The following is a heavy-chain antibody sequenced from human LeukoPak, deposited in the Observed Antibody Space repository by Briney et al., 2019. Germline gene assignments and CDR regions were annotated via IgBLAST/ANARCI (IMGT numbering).Heavy chain of an antibody. CDR3: ARADSSYGSGGTWDY. CDR2: IYYSGST. V-gene: IGHV4-39*07. D-gene: IGHD3-10*01. CDR1: GGSISSSSYY. Sequence: PSETLSPTCTVSGGSISSSSYYWGWIRQPPGKGLEWIGSIYYSGSTYYNPSLKSRVTISVDTSKNQFSLKLSSVTAADTAVYYCARADSSYGSGGTWDYWGQGTLVTVSS. J-gene: IGHJ4*02.